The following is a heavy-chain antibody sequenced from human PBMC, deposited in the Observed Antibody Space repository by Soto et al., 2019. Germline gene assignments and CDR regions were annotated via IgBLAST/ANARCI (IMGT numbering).Heavy chain of an antibody. CDR3: ASDGSDYYSGMDV. Sequence: SENVYRKGCGAAITSYAISWVRQAPGQGLEWMGGIIPIFGTANYAQKFQGRVTITADKSTSTAYMELSSLRSEDTAAYYCASDGSDYYSGMDVWG. J-gene: IGHJ6*01. CDR1: GAAITSYA. V-gene: IGHV1-69*06. CDR2: IIPIFGTA.